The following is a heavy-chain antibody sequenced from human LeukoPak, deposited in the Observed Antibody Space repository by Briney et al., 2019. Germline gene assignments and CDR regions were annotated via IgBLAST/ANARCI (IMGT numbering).Heavy chain of an antibody. CDR1: GYTFTSSD. CDR2: VNPKSGKT. J-gene: IGHJ4*02. D-gene: IGHD6-13*01. V-gene: IGHV1-8*01. CDR3: ARGRPGLASAGTYDF. Sequence: ASVKVSCKASGYTFTSSDINWMRQAPGQGLEWMGWVNPKSGKTGSARKFQGRVAMTKNISISTAYIEVSSLAYEDTATYYCARGRPGLASAGTYDFWGQGTLITVSS.